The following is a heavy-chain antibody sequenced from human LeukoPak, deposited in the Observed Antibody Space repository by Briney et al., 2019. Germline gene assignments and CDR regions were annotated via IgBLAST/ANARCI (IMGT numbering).Heavy chain of an antibody. CDR3: ARDRGVGSSGYGMDV. V-gene: IGHV1-46*01. J-gene: IGHJ6*02. D-gene: IGHD6-19*01. CDR2: INPIEGST. Sequence: ASVKVPCKASGYTFPSYFMHWVRQAPAQGLEWMGIINPIEGSTSYAQKFQGRVTMTRDTSTSTVYMELSSLRSEDTAVYYCARDRGVGSSGYGMDVWGQGTTVTVSS. CDR1: GYTFPSYF.